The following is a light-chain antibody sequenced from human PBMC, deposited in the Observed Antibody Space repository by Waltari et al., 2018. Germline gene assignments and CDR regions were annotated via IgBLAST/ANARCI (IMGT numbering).Light chain of an antibody. CDR3: QQSYTTAYT. CDR1: QDISSA. Sequence: AIQLTQSPSSLSASVGDKVTITCRASQDISSALAWYQLRPGKAPKFLIYDASILESGVPSRFRGSGSGTDFTLTISSLQPDDFGTYFCQQSYTTAYTFGQGTKLEIK. CDR2: DAS. J-gene: IGKJ2*01. V-gene: IGKV1-13*02.